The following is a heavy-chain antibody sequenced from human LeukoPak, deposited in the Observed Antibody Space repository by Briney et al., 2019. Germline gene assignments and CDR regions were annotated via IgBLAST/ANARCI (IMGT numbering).Heavy chain of an antibody. D-gene: IGHD3-3*01. CDR2: ISNDGSTT. Sequence: GGSLRLSCAASGFTFNSYWMHWVRQAPGKRPEWVSRISNDGSTTNYADSVKGRFTIFRDNAKNTLYLQMNRLRAEDTAVYYCARDVNTIYGRYFDYWGQGTVVAVSS. CDR3: ARDVNTIYGRYFDY. CDR1: GFTFNSYW. J-gene: IGHJ4*02. V-gene: IGHV3-74*01.